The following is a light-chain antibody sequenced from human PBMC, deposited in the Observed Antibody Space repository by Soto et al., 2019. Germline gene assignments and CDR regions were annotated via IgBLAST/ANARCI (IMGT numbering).Light chain of an antibody. V-gene: IGKV3-11*01. CDR2: DVS. CDR3: QQRSSRNT. J-gene: IGKJ5*01. CDR1: RSVAGY. Sequence: EIVLTQSPATLSLSPGERATLSCRASRSVAGYLAWYPQRPGQAPRLLMYDVSTRATGIPARFSGSGSGTDFNLTISRLEPEDFGIYYCQQRSSRNTFGQGTRLEI.